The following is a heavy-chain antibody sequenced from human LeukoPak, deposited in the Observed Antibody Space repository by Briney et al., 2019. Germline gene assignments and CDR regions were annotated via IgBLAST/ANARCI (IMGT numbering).Heavy chain of an antibody. CDR3: ARGLTNYDILTGYYPNYYYGIDV. D-gene: IGHD3-9*01. V-gene: IGHV4-59*01. J-gene: IGHJ6*04. CDR2: IYYSGST. Sequence: KPSETLSPTCTVSGGSISSYYWSWIRQPPGKGLEWIGYIYYSGSTNYNPSLKSRVTISVDTSRNQFSLKLSSVTAADTAVYYCARGLTNYDILTGYYPNYYYGIDVWGKGTTVTVSS. CDR1: GGSISSYY.